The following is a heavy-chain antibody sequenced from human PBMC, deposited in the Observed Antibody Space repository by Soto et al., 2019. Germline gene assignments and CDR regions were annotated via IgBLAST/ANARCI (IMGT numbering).Heavy chain of an antibody. CDR3: ARDCRACQQQPYYYYGMDV. J-gene: IGHJ6*02. V-gene: IGHV3-33*01. CDR2: IWYDGSNK. Sequence: GGSLRLSCAASGFTFSSYGMHWVRQAPGKGLEWVAVIWYDGSNKYYADSVKGRFTISRDNSKNTLYLQMNSLRAEDTAVYYCARDCRACQQQPYYYYGMDVWGQGTTVTVSS. CDR1: GFTFSSYG. D-gene: IGHD6-13*01.